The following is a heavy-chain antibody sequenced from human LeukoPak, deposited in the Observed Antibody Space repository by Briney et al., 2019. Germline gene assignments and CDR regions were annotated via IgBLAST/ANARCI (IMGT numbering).Heavy chain of an antibody. D-gene: IGHD3-22*01. J-gene: IGHJ4*02. V-gene: IGHV3-11*01. Sequence: SYISSSGSTIYYAASVKGRFTISRDNAKNSLYLQMNSLRAEDTAVYYCARDRSYYDSSGSFDYWGQGTLVTVSS. CDR3: ARDRSYYDSSGSFDY. CDR2: ISSSGSTI.